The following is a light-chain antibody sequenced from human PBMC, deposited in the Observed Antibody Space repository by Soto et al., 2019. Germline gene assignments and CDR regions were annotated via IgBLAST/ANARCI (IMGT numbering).Light chain of an antibody. CDR3: YSYTTSTTRV. J-gene: IGLJ1*01. Sequence: QSVLTQPASVSGPPGQSITISCTGTSNDVGGYNYVSWYQQHPGKAPKVIIYEVSYRPSGVSNRFSGSKSGNTASLTISGLQPEDEADYYCYSYTTSTTRVFGTGTKLTVL. CDR2: EVS. CDR1: SNDVGGYNY. V-gene: IGLV2-14*01.